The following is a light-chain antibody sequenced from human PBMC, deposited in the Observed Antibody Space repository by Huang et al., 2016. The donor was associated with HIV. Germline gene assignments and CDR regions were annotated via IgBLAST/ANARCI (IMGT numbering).Light chain of an antibody. CDR3: QKYKSAPLT. J-gene: IGKJ4*01. Sequence: DIQMTQSPSSLSASVGDRVTITCRASQGVGDFVAWYQQKPGKAPTLLIYAAVTLQSGVPSRFSGSGSGTDFTLTISGLQPEDAATYYCQKYKSAPLTFGGGSKVEIK. CDR2: AAV. V-gene: IGKV1-27*01. CDR1: QGVGDF.